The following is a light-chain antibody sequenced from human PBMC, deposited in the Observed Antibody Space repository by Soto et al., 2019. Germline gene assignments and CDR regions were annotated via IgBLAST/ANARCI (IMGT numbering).Light chain of an antibody. V-gene: IGKV1D-12*01. J-gene: IGKJ2*01. CDR1: QDISNW. Sequence: DIQMTQSPSSVSASVGDRVTMTCRASQDISNWLAWYQQEPGKTPKLLIYAASSLQSGVPSRFRGRGSGTDFTLTISSLQPEDFATYYCQQANNFPYTFGQGTKLEI. CDR2: AAS. CDR3: QQANNFPYT.